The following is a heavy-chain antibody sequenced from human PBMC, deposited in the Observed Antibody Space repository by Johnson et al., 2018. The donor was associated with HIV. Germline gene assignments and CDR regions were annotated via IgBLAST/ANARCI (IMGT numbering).Heavy chain of an antibody. CDR1: GFTFSSYA. CDR3: ASSNVVGYSNYPDAFDI. J-gene: IGHJ3*02. Sequence: QVQLVESGGGVVQPGRSLRLSCAASGFTFSSYAMHWVRQAPGKGLEWVAVISYDGTTYYVDSVKGRFTISRDNSKNTLYLQMNSLRAEDTAVYYCASSNVVGYSNYPDAFDIWGQGTMVTVSS. CDR2: ISYDGTT. V-gene: IGHV3-30-3*01. D-gene: IGHD6-13*01.